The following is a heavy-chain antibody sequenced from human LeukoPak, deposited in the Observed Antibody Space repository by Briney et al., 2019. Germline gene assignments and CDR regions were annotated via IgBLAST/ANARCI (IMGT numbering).Heavy chain of an antibody. D-gene: IGHD4-17*01. Sequence: GGSLRLSCALSGFTPIHYWMTWVRQAPGKGLEWVANINQDGSETFYVDSVEGRSTISRDNAKNSLNLQMNSLRGEDTAVYFCARLGPVTKDHYCDYWGQGTLVTVSS. CDR1: GFTPIHYW. V-gene: IGHV3-7*01. CDR2: INQDGSET. J-gene: IGHJ4*02. CDR3: ARLGPVTKDHYCDY.